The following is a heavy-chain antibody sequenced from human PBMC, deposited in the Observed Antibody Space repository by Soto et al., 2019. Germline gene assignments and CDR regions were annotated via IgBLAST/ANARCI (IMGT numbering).Heavy chain of an antibody. CDR1: GYSFTSYW. V-gene: IGHV5-10-1*01. CDR3: ARLHYAFWSGQKTVTYYYGMDV. J-gene: IGHJ6*02. CDR2: IDPSDSYT. D-gene: IGHD3-3*01. Sequence: GESLKISCKGSGYSFTSYWISWVRQMPGKGLERMGRIDPSDSYTNYSPSFQGHVTISADKSISTAYLQWSSLKASDTAMYYCARLHYAFWSGQKTVTYYYGMDVWGQGTTVTVSS.